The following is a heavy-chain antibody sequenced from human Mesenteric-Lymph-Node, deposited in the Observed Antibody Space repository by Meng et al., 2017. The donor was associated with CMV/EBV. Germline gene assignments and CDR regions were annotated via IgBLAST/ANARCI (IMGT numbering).Heavy chain of an antibody. V-gene: IGHV3-7*01. CDR1: GFTFSTYG. J-gene: IGHJ4*02. D-gene: IGHD3-22*01. CDR2: IKQDGSEK. Sequence: GESLKISCAASGFTFSTYGMDWVRQAPGKGLEWVANIKQDGSEKYYVDSVKGRFTISRDNAKNSLYLQMNSLRAEDTAVYYCARDGDYYDSSGSPYYFDYWGQGTLVTVSS. CDR3: ARDGDYYDSSGSPYYFDY.